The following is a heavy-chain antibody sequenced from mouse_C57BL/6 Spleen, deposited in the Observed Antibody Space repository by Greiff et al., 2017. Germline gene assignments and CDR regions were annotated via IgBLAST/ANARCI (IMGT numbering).Heavy chain of an antibody. CDR3: TREGYDYDETWFAY. CDR1: GFTFSSYA. CDR2: ISSGGDYI. Sequence: VQVVESGEGLVKPGGSLKLSCAASGFTFSSYAMSWVRQTPEKRLEWVAYISSGGDYIYYADTVKGRFTISRDNARNTLYLQMSSLKSEDTAMYYCTREGYDYDETWFAYWGKGTLVTVSA. J-gene: IGHJ3*01. V-gene: IGHV5-9-1*02. D-gene: IGHD2-4*01.